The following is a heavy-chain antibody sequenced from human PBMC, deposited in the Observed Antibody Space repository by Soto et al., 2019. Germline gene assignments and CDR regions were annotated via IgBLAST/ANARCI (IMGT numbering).Heavy chain of an antibody. V-gene: IGHV3-33*01. Sequence: LRLSCAASGFTFSSYGVHWVRQAPGKGLEWVAVIWYDGTNKFYTDSVKARFTVSRDNSKNTLYLDMSSLRAEDTAVYYCARVLGALDHVDCYGDFDYWGQGTPVTVSS. CDR2: IWYDGTNK. CDR3: ARVLGALDHVDCYGDFDY. D-gene: IGHD3-9*01. CDR1: GFTFSSYG. J-gene: IGHJ4*02.